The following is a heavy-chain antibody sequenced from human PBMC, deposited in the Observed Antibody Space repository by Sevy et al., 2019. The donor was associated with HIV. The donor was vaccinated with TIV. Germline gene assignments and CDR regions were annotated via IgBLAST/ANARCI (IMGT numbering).Heavy chain of an antibody. J-gene: IGHJ4*02. V-gene: IGHV3-15*07. CDR2: IKSITDGGAA. Sequence: GGSLRLSCTASGFDFPNAWMNWIRQVPGKGLEWVRHIKSITDGGAADYAAPVKGRFTISRHDSKNTLYLQMNSLKAEDTAVYYCSTDDLISYWGRGTLVTVSS. D-gene: IGHD3-3*02. CDR3: STDDLISY. CDR1: GFDFPNAW.